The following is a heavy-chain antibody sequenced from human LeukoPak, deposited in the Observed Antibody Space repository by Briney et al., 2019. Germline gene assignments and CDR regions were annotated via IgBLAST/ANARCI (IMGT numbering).Heavy chain of an antibody. CDR3: SRGTYYYDSSGYYY. CDR1: GFTFSSYS. V-gene: IGHV3-48*01. Sequence: GGSLRLSCAASGFTFSSYSMNWVRQAPGKGLEWVSYISSSSSTIYYADSVKGRFTISRDNAKNSLYLQMNSLRAEDTAVYYCSRGTYYYDSSGYYYWGQGTLVTVCS. D-gene: IGHD3-22*01. J-gene: IGHJ4*02. CDR2: ISSSSSTI.